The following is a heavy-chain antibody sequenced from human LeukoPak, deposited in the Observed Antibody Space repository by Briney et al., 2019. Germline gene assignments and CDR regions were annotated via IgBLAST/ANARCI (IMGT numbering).Heavy chain of an antibody. D-gene: IGHD6-25*01. J-gene: IGHJ4*02. CDR3: ARVGVTAATADN. CDR2: ISAYNGNT. CDR1: GYTFTSYG. Sequence: ASVKVSCKASGYTFTSYGISWVRQAPGQGLEWMGWISAYNGNTNYAQKFQGRVTMTSDTSTSTVYMELNSLRSEDTAVYFCARVGVTAATADNWGQGTLVIVSS. V-gene: IGHV1-18*01.